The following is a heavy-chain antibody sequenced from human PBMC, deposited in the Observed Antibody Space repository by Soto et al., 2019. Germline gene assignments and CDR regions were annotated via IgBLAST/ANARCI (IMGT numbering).Heavy chain of an antibody. Sequence: TLSLTCAVYGGSFSGYYWSWIRQPPGKGLEWIGEINHSGSTNYNPSLKSRVTISVDTSKNQFSLKLSSVTAADTAVYYCARVRAVPRGFLDYYHYGMDVWGQGTTVTVSS. CDR1: GGSFSGYY. D-gene: IGHD3-3*01. CDR3: ARVRAVPRGFLDYYHYGMDV. V-gene: IGHV4-34*01. CDR2: INHSGST. J-gene: IGHJ6*02.